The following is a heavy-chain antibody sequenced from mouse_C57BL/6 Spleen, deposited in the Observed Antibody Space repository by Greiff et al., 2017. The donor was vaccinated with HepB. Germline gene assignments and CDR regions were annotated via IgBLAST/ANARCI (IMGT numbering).Heavy chain of an antibody. Sequence: EVKLVESGGGLVQPGGSLKLSCAASGFTFSDYYMYWVRQTPEKRLEWVAYISNGGGSTYYPDTVKGRFTISRDNAKNTLYLQMSRLKSEDTAMYYCARSTVYSFDYWGQGTTLTVSS. D-gene: IGHD1-1*01. CDR3: ARSTVYSFDY. CDR1: GFTFSDYY. CDR2: ISNGGGST. J-gene: IGHJ2*01. V-gene: IGHV5-12*01.